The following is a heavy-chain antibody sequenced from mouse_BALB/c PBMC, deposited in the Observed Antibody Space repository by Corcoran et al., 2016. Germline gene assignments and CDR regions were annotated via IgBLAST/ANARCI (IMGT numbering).Heavy chain of an antibody. CDR3: ARRENYYGKGPHFDY. CDR2: INPNNGGT. CDR1: GYTFTDYN. V-gene: IGHV1-18*01. Sequence: EVLLQQSGPELVKPGASVKIPCKASGYTFTDYNMDWVKQSHGKSLEWIGDINPNNGGTIYNQKFKGKATLTVDKSSSTAYMELRSLTSEDTAVYYCARRENYYGKGPHFDYWGQGTTLTVSS. D-gene: IGHD1-1*01. J-gene: IGHJ2*01.